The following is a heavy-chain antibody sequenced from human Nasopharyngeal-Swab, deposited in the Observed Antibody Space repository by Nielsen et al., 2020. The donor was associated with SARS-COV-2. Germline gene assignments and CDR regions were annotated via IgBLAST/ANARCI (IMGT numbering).Heavy chain of an antibody. Sequence: GESLKISCKGSGYSFTSYWIGWVRQMPGKGLEWMGIIYPGDSDTRYSPSFQGQVTISADKSISTAYLQWSSLKASDTAMYYCARQAPHYDFWSGSAYYMDVWGKGTTVTDSS. D-gene: IGHD3-3*01. J-gene: IGHJ6*03. V-gene: IGHV5-51*01. CDR3: ARQAPHYDFWSGSAYYMDV. CDR2: IYPGDSDT. CDR1: GYSFTSYW.